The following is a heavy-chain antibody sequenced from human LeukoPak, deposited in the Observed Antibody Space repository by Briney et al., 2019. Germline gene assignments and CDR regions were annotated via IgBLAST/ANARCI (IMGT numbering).Heavy chain of an antibody. J-gene: IGHJ4*02. D-gene: IGHD1-26*01. CDR2: ISASSGHT. CDR3: ARDGRVGFFVY. CDR1: GYTFTTYG. Sequence: GASVKVSCKASGYTFTTYGISWVRQAPGQGLEYMAWISASSGHTNYAQNLQGRVTLTTDTSTSTAYMELRSLKSDDTAVYYCARDGRVGFFVYWGQGTLVTVSS. V-gene: IGHV1-18*01.